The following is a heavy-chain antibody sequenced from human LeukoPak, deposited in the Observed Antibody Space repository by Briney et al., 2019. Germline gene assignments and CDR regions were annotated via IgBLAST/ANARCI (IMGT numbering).Heavy chain of an antibody. Sequence: SETLSLTCTVSGGSISNTAYYWGWIRQPPGKGLEWVGSLSYSGSPYYNPSLKSRVTISGDMSKNQFSLKLSSVTAADTAVYYCARAVGFSGSAVTGGAHWGQGTLVTVSS. CDR2: LSYSGSP. J-gene: IGHJ4*02. CDR1: GGSISNTAYY. V-gene: IGHV4-39*01. D-gene: IGHD6-19*01. CDR3: ARAVGFSGSAVTGGAH.